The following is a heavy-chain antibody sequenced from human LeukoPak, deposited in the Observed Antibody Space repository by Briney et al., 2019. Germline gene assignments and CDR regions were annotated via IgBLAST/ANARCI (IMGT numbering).Heavy chain of an antibody. J-gene: IGHJ6*03. V-gene: IGHV1-18*01. D-gene: IGHD6-13*01. Sequence: GESLKISCKGSGYSFTSYGISWVRQAPGQGLEWMGWISAYNGNTNYAQKLQGRVTMTTDTSTSTAYMELRSLRSDDTAVYYCARRHSSSWYEGYYYYYMDVWGKGTTVTVSS. CDR1: GYSFTSYG. CDR3: ARRHSSSWYEGYYYYYMDV. CDR2: ISAYNGNT.